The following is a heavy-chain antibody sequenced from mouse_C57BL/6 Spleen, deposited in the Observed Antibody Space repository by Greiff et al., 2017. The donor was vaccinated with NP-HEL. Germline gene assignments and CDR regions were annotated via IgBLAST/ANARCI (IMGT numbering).Heavy chain of an antibody. Sequence: QVQLQQPGAELVRPGSSVKLSCKASGYTFTSYWMDWVEQRPGQGLEWIGNIYPSDSETHYNQKFKDKATLTVDKSSSTAYMQLSSLTSEDSAVYYCARVVTTVYYYAMDYWGQGTSVTVSS. V-gene: IGHV1-61*01. CDR1: GYTFTSYW. J-gene: IGHJ4*01. CDR3: ARVVTTVYYYAMDY. CDR2: IYPSDSET. D-gene: IGHD2-2*01.